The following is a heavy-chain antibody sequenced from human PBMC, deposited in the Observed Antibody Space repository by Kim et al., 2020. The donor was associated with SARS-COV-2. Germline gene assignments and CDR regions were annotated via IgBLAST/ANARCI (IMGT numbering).Heavy chain of an antibody. Sequence: SETLSLTCTVSGGSISSSSYYWGWIRQPPGKGLEWIGSIYYSGSTYYNPSLKSRVTISVDTSKNQFSLKLSSVTAADTAVYYCARDTSESSSWRGDWFDPWGQGTLVTVSS. CDR3: ARDTSESSSWRGDWFDP. CDR2: IYYSGST. J-gene: IGHJ5*02. CDR1: GGSISSSSYY. V-gene: IGHV4-39*07. D-gene: IGHD6-13*01.